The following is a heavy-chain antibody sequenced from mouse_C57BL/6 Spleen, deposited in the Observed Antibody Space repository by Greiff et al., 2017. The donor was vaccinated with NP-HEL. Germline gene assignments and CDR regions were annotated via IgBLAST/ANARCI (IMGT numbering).Heavy chain of an antibody. CDR1: GFTFSDYY. J-gene: IGHJ2*01. V-gene: IGHV5-12*01. Sequence: EVKVVESGGGLVQPGGSLKLSCAASGFTFSDYYMYWVRQTPEKRLEWVAYISNGGGSTYYPDTVKGRFTISRDNAKNTLYLQMSRLKSEDTAMYYCARHSLDYDFDYWGQGTTLTVSS. CDR3: ARHSLDYDFDY. D-gene: IGHD2-4*01. CDR2: ISNGGGST.